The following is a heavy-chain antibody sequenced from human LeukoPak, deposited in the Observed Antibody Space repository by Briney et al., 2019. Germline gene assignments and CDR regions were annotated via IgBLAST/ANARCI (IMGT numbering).Heavy chain of an antibody. Sequence: GGSLRLSCAASGFIFNTYVIHWVRQAPGKGLEWVSAISGSGGSTYYADSVKGRFTISRDNAKNSLYLQMNSLRAEDTAVYYCARDGGGLYSSSAVWGQGTLDTVSS. CDR2: ISGSGGST. D-gene: IGHD6-13*01. CDR3: ARDGGGLYSSSAV. CDR1: GFIFNTYV. J-gene: IGHJ4*02. V-gene: IGHV3-23*01.